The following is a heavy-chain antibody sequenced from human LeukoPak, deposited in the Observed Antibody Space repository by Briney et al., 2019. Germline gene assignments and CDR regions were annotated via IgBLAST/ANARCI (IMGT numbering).Heavy chain of an antibody. D-gene: IGHD3-22*01. CDR1: GVTLSNYG. CDR3: AKRGVVIRVILVGFHKEAYYFDS. V-gene: IGHV3-23*01. Sequence: GGSLRLSCAVSGVTLSNYGMSWVRQAPGKGLEWVAGISDRGSRTNYADSVKGRFTISTDHPENTLYLEMNSLRAEDTAVYFCAKRGVVIRVILVGFHKEAYYFDSWGQGALVTVSS. CDR2: ISDRGSRT. J-gene: IGHJ4*02.